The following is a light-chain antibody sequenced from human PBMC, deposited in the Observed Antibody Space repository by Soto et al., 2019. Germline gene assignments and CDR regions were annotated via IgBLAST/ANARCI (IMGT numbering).Light chain of an antibody. J-gene: IGKJ1*01. Sequence: EVVLTQSPGTLSLSPGERATLSCRASEGISSSYLAWYQQTPGQAPRLLIYGASRRATGIPDRFSGTGSGTDCTLTISRLEPEDFAVYYCQQYGSSPGTFGQGTKVEIK. V-gene: IGKV3-20*01. CDR2: GAS. CDR3: QQYGSSPGT. CDR1: EGISSSY.